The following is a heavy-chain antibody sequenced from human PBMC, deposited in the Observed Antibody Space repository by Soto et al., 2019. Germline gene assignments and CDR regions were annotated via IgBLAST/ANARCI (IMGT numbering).Heavy chain of an antibody. V-gene: IGHV4-59*01. D-gene: IGHD4-17*01. Sequence: QVQLQESGPGLVKPSETLSLTCTVSGGSISSYYWSWIRQPPGKGLEWIGYIYYSGSTNYNPSLKSRVTISVDTSKNQFSLKLSAVTAADTAVYYCARFGRDYGENYFDYWGQGTLVTVSS. CDR2: IYYSGST. J-gene: IGHJ4*02. CDR1: GGSISSYY. CDR3: ARFGRDYGENYFDY.